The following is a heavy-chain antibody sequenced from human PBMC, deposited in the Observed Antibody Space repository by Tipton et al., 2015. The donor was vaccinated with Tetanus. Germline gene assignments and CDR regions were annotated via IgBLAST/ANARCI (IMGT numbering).Heavy chain of an antibody. J-gene: IGHJ2*01. CDR1: GGSFSSSNDY. V-gene: IGHV4-39*07. CDR3: ARGYSYGYSYWYFDL. CDR2: IYYGGST. Sequence: TLSLTCTVSGGSFSSSNDYWAWIRQPPGKGLEWVGSIYYGGSTYYNASLKSRVAISLDTSKIQFSLTLTSVTAADTAVYYCARGYSYGYSYWYFDLWGRGTLVTVSS. D-gene: IGHD5-18*01.